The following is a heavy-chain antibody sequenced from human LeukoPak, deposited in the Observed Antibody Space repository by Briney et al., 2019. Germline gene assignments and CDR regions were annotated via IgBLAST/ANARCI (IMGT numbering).Heavy chain of an antibody. CDR2: ISGSGGST. CDR3: AKGHSGGAAGPLFDY. J-gene: IGHJ4*02. Sequence: PGGSLRLSCAASGFTFSSYAMSWVRQAPGRGLEWVSAISGSGGSTYYADSVKGRFTISRDNSKNTLYLQMNSLRAEDTAVYYCAKGHSGGAAGPLFDYWGQGTLVTVSS. D-gene: IGHD6-13*01. V-gene: IGHV3-23*01. CDR1: GFTFSSYA.